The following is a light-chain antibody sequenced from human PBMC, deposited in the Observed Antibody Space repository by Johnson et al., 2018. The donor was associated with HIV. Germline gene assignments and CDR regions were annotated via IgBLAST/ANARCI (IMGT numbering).Light chain of an antibody. CDR3: GTWDSSLSAYV. CDR1: SSNIENNY. Sequence: QSVLTQPPSVSAAPGQKVTISCSGSSSNIENNYVSWYQQLPGTAPKLLIYDNNKRPSGIPDQFSGSKSGTSATLGITGIQPGDEADYYCGTWDSSLSAYVFGTGTKVTVL. J-gene: IGLJ1*01. CDR2: DNN. V-gene: IGLV1-51*01.